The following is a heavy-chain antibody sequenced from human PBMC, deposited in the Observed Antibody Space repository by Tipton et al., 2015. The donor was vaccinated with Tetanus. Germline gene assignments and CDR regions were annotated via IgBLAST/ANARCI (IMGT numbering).Heavy chain of an antibody. V-gene: IGHV4-30-4*01. J-gene: IGHJ4*02. Sequence: TLSLTCNVSGGSINTGDYYWSWIRQSPGKGLEWIGHVYYSGRTYYNPPLKSRVTISADMSKNQFSLKLTSVTAADTATYYCARMGFTYGQVDYWGQGALGTVAS. CDR1: GGSINTGDYY. CDR2: VYYSGRT. CDR3: ARMGFTYGQVDY. D-gene: IGHD5-18*01.